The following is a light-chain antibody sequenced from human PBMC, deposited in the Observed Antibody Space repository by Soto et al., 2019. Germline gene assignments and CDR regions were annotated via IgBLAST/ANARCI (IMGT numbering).Light chain of an antibody. CDR2: GAS. V-gene: IGKV3-15*01. Sequence: ETVMTQSPATLSVSPGERATLSCRASRGVGNNLAWYQQKAGQAPRLLIYGASTRATGLPARFSGSGPGIEFSLTISSLHSEDSALYYCQQYNNWPQYTFGRGTQLEI. J-gene: IGKJ2*01. CDR1: RGVGNN. CDR3: QQYNNWPQYT.